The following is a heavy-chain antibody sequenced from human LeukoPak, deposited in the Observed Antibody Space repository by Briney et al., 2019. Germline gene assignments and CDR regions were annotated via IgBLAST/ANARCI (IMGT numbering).Heavy chain of an antibody. V-gene: IGHV3-23*01. D-gene: IGHD4-17*01. Sequence: GGSLRLSCATSQFNFNKFGMTWVRQAPGKGLEWVSSISGNGGSTQYADSVQGRFAISRDNSKNTLYLQINSLRAEDTAVYFCAKDPNGDYIGTFDIWGQGTMVTVSS. CDR3: AKDPNGDYIGTFDI. J-gene: IGHJ3*02. CDR2: ISGNGGST. CDR1: QFNFNKFG.